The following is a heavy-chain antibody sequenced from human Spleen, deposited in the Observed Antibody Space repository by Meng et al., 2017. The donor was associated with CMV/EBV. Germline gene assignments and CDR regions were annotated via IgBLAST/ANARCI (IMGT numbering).Heavy chain of an antibody. V-gene: IGHV4-39*07. CDR1: GASISSTDYY. D-gene: IGHD3-16*01. Sequence: QLQLQESGPGLVKPSATLSLTCRVSGASISSTDYYWAWIRQPPGKGLEWIGTIYYSGTTYYNPSLKSRVTVSLDTSKNQFSLKLSSVTAADTAVYYCARDFGAVWFDPWGQGTLVTVSS. J-gene: IGHJ5*02. CDR3: ARDFGAVWFDP. CDR2: IYYSGTT.